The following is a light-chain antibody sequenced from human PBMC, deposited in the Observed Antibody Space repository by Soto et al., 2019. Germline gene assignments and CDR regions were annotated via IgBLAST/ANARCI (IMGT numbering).Light chain of an antibody. J-gene: IGLJ2*01. Sequence: QSVLTQPPSASGTPGQNVTISCSGSISNIGSNYVYWYQQLPGAAPKLLIYRNDQRPSGVPDRFSGSKSGSSASLAISGLRSEDEADYYCAVWDDRLSTVVFGGGTKLTVL. CDR3: AVWDDRLSTVV. CDR2: RND. V-gene: IGLV1-47*01. CDR1: ISNIGSNY.